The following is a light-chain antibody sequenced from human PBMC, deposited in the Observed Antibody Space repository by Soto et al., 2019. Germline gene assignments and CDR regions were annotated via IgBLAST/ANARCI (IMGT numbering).Light chain of an antibody. Sequence: EIVLTQSPGTLSLSPGVRATLSCRASQSVTSNYLAWYQQRPGQAPRLLVYGASSRATGISDRFSGSGSGTDFTLTISRLEPEDFAVYYCQHYVSTPITFGQGTRLEI. V-gene: IGKV3-20*01. J-gene: IGKJ5*01. CDR3: QHYVSTPIT. CDR2: GAS. CDR1: QSVTSNY.